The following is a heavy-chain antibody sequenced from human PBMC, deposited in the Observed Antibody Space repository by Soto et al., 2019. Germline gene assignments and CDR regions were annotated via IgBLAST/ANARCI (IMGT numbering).Heavy chain of an antibody. J-gene: IGHJ6*02. CDR2: IHYSGST. Sequence: SETLSLTCTVSGGSISSYYWSWIRQSPGKGLEWIGYIHYSGSTKSSPSLKSRVTISVDTSRNQVSLKLSSVTAADSAVYFCARAIYQLLHPYYYGMDVWGQGTTVTVSS. V-gene: IGHV4-59*01. D-gene: IGHD3-3*01. CDR3: ARAIYQLLHPYYYGMDV. CDR1: GGSISSYY.